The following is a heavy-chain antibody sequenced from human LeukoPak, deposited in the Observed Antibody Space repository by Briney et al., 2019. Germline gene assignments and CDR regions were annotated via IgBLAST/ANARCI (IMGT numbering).Heavy chain of an antibody. Sequence: GGSLRLSCAASGFTFSDYYMSWIRQAPGKGLEWVSYISSSGSTIYYADSVKGRFTISRDNSKNTLYLQMNSLRAEDTAVYYCAKELSLIAVAATVDYWGQGTLVTVSS. J-gene: IGHJ4*02. D-gene: IGHD6-19*01. V-gene: IGHV3-11*01. CDR2: ISSSGSTI. CDR3: AKELSLIAVAATVDY. CDR1: GFTFSDYY.